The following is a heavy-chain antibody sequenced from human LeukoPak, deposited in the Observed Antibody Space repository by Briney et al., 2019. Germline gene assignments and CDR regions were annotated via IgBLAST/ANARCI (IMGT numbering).Heavy chain of an antibody. D-gene: IGHD3-22*01. J-gene: IGHJ5*02. CDR3: ARGPRTYYYDSSGLRFRFDP. CDR1: GFTFSSYS. Sequence: GGSLRLSCAASGFTFSSYSMNWVRQAPGKGLEWVSYISSGSSTIYYADSVKGRFTISRDNAKNSLYLQMNSLRAEDTAVYYCARGPRTYYYDSSGLRFRFDPWGQGTLVTVSS. V-gene: IGHV3-48*01. CDR2: ISSGSSTI.